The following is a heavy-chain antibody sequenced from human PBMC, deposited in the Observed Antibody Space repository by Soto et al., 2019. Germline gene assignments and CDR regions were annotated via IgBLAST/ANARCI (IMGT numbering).Heavy chain of an antibody. Sequence: QLQLQESGPGLVKPLETLSLTCTVSGDSISSTGTLWGWIRQPPGMVLEWIGTIDYSGSTYYNPSLRSRVTMSVDTSKNEFSLRLSSVTAADTAVYYCARRASRGKFDYWGQGILVTVSA. D-gene: IGHD3-10*01. CDR2: IDYSGST. V-gene: IGHV4-39*01. CDR3: ARRASRGKFDY. J-gene: IGHJ4*02. CDR1: GDSISSTGTL.